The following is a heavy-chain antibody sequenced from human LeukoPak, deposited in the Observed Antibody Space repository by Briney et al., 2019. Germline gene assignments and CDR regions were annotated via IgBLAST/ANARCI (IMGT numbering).Heavy chain of an antibody. CDR2: IYYSGST. Sequence: PSQTLPLTCTVSGGSISSGGYYWSWIRQHPGKGLEWIGYIYYSGSTYYNPSLKSRVTISVDTSKNQFSLKLSSVTAADTAVYYCARDVFGGGGYYFDYWGQGTLVTVSS. CDR3: ARDVFGGGGYYFDY. D-gene: IGHD3-10*01. V-gene: IGHV4-31*03. J-gene: IGHJ4*02. CDR1: GGSISSGGYY.